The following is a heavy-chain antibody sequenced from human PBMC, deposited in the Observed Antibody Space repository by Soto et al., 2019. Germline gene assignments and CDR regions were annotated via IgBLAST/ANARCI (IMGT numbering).Heavy chain of an antibody. CDR3: ARGSLVLEWLSSLYPAGYYYGMDV. CDR2: INYSGST. V-gene: IGHV4-34*01. CDR1: GGSFSGYY. D-gene: IGHD3-3*01. J-gene: IGHJ6*02. Sequence: SSETLSLTCAVYGGSFSGYYWSWIRQPPGKGLEWIGEINYSGSTNYNPSLKSRVTISVDTSKNQFSLKLSSVTAADTAVYYCARGSLVLEWLSSLYPAGYYYGMDVWGQGTTVTVSS.